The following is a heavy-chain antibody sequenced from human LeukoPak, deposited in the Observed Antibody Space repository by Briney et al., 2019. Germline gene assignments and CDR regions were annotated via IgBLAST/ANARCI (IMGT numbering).Heavy chain of an antibody. CDR3: ASCHCTNGVCYGECEYFQH. J-gene: IGHJ1*01. Sequence: ASVTVSFTASGYTFTSYGISWVRQAPGQGLEWMGWISAYNGNTNYAQKLQGRLTLTTDTSTSTAYMELRSLRSDDTAVYYCASCHCTNGVCYGECEYFQHWGQGTLVTVSS. V-gene: IGHV1-18*01. CDR2: ISAYNGNT. D-gene: IGHD2-8*01. CDR1: GYTFTSYG.